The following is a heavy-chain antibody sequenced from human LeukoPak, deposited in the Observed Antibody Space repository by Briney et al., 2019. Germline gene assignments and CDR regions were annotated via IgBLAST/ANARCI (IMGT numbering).Heavy chain of an antibody. CDR2: INPNSGGT. J-gene: IGHJ4*02. Sequence: ASVKVSCKASGYTFTGYYMHWVRRAPGQRLEWMGWINPNSGGTNYAQKFQGRVTMTGDTSISTAYMELSRLRSDDTAVYYCARGLWVTAMDNWGQGTLVTVSS. CDR1: GYTFTGYY. CDR3: ARGLWVTAMDN. V-gene: IGHV1-2*02. D-gene: IGHD2-21*02.